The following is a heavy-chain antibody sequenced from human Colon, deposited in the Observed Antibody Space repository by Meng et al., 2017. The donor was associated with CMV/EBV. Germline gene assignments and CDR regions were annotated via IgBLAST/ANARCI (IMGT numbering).Heavy chain of an antibody. V-gene: IGHV3-66*02. CDR2: IYSGEST. J-gene: IGHJ4*02. CDR3: AKLGFGERPFDF. CDR1: GFGVSGNY. D-gene: IGHD3-10*01. Sequence: GESLKISCAASGFGVSGNYMSWVRQAPGKGLEWASVIYSGESTNYRESVKGRFTISRDSSRNTLDLQMNSLRPEDTAVYYCAKLGFGERPFDFWGLGTLVTVSS.